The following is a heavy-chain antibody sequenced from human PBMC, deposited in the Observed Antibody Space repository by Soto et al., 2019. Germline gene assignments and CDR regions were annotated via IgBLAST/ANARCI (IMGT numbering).Heavy chain of an antibody. J-gene: IGHJ6*02. D-gene: IGHD3-16*01. V-gene: IGHV3-30*01. CDR3: ARDLGVRGAPEMHYYYGMDV. CDR2: ISYDGSHK. Sequence: QVQLVESGGGVVQPGRSLRVSCAASGFTFSTYALHWVRQAPGKGLDWVAIISYDGSHKYYAGSVKGRFTISRDNSKNALYLQMDSLRAEDTAVYYCARDLGVRGAPEMHYYYGMDVWGQGTTVTVSS. CDR1: GFTFSTYA.